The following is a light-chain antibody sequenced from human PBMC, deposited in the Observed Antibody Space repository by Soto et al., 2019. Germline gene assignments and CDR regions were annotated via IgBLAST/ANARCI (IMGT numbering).Light chain of an antibody. Sequence: QSVLTQPPSASGSPGQSVTISCTGISSDVGGYDYVSWYQQHPGKAPKLIIYEVTERPSGVPDRFSGSKSGNTASLTVSGLQSEDEANYYCSSYAGNDRLGVFGGGTKLTVL. CDR3: SSYAGNDRLGV. J-gene: IGLJ2*01. CDR1: SSDVGGYDY. V-gene: IGLV2-8*01. CDR2: EVT.